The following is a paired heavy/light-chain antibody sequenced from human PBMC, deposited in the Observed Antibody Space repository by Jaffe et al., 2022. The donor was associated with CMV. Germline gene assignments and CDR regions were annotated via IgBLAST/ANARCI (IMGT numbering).Heavy chain of an antibody. Sequence: EVQLVESGGGLVKPGESLRLSCAASGFTFSNAWMSWVRQTPGKGLQWVGRIKSKTDGGTTDCAAPVKGRFTISRDDSQNTVYLQMNSLTTEDTAVYYCATLPARWNDRKQSYWGQGTLVTVSS. D-gene: IGHD1-1*01. CDR2: IKSKTDGGTT. CDR1: GFTFSNAW. V-gene: IGHV3-15*01. CDR3: ATLPARWNDRKQSY. J-gene: IGHJ4*02.
Light chain of an antibody. J-gene: IGLJ3*02. CDR3: ATWDDSLSGWV. CDR1: TSNIGSNY. Sequence: QSVLTQPPSASGTPGQRVTISCSGSTSNIGSNYVYWYQQLPGTAPKLLIYSNVQRPSGVPDRFSGSKSDTSASLAISGLRSEDEADYYCATWDDSLSGWVFGGGTKLTVL. V-gene: IGLV1-47*02. CDR2: SNV.